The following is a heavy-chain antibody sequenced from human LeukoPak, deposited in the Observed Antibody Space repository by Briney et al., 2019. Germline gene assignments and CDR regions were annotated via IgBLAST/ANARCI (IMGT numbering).Heavy chain of an antibody. V-gene: IGHV3-23*01. J-gene: IGHJ5*02. CDR3: AKDPRIAARPNWFDP. CDR2: ISGSGGST. Sequence: GGSLRLSCAASGFTFSSYAMSWVRQAPGKGLEWVSAISGSGGSTYYADSVKGRFTISRDNSKNTLYLQMNSPRAEDTAVYYCAKDPRIAARPNWFDPWGQGTLVTVSS. D-gene: IGHD6-6*01. CDR1: GFTFSSYA.